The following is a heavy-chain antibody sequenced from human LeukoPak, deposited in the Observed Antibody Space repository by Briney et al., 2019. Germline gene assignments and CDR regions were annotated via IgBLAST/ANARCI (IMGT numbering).Heavy chain of an antibody. CDR2: ISYDGSNK. V-gene: IGHV3-30-3*01. J-gene: IGHJ6*02. D-gene: IGHD6-13*01. CDR3: ARDSSSWDYYYYGMDV. Sequence: GRSLRLSCAASGFTFSSYAMHWVRQAPGKGLEWVAVISYDGSNKYYADSVKGRFTISRDNSKNTLYLQMNSLRAEDTAVYYCARDSSSWDYYYYGMDVWGQGTTVTVSS. CDR1: GFTFSSYA.